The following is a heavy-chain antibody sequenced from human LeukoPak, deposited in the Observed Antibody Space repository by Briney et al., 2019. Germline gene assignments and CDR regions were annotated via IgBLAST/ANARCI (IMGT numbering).Heavy chain of an antibody. J-gene: IGHJ5*02. D-gene: IGHD3-3*01. V-gene: IGHV1-18*01. Sequence: ASVKVSCKASGYTFTSYGISWVRQAPGQGLEWMGWISAYNGNTNYAQKLQGRVAMTTDTSTSTAYMELRSLGSDDTAVYYCARSYQGPFGVVTNWFDPWGQGTLVTVSS. CDR3: ARSYQGPFGVVTNWFDP. CDR2: ISAYNGNT. CDR1: GYTFTSYG.